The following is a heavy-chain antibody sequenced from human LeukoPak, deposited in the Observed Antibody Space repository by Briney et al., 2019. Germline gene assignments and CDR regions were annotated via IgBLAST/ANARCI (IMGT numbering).Heavy chain of an antibody. J-gene: IGHJ4*02. CDR2: AGTATDT. CDR3: AKEGSRRRFDFDS. V-gene: IGHV3-23*01. Sequence: PGGSLRLSCAASGFTFSNFAMSWFRQAPGRGLEWVSAAGTATDTSYADSGKGRFTISRDNSKNTLYLQMNSLGAEDTAVYYCAKEGSRRRFDFDSWGRGTLVTVSS. D-gene: IGHD3-16*01. CDR1: GFTFSNFA.